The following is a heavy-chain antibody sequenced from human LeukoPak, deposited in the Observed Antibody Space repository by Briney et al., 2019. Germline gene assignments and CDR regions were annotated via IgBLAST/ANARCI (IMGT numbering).Heavy chain of an antibody. D-gene: IGHD2-21*01. CDR1: GFIFNSYG. V-gene: IGHV3-48*01. J-gene: IGHJ4*02. CDR3: ARDGVMAETPFYFDS. CDR2: ISSSTANI. Sequence: PGGSLRLSCTGSGFIFNSYGINSVRQAPGKGLEWVAYISSSTANIFYADSVKGRFTISRDHAKDSVLLQMNSLRVEDTALYFCARDGVMAETPFYFDSWGQGALVTVSS.